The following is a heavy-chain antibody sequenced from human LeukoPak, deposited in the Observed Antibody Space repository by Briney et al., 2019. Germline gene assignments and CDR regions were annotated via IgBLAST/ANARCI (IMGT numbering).Heavy chain of an antibody. D-gene: IGHD5-18*01. Sequence: GGSLRLSCAASGFTVSSNYMSWVRQAPGKGLEWVSYISSSSSTIYYADSVKGRFTISRDNAKNSLYLQMNSLRAEDTAVYYCAREAGYSYGYAGYFDYWGQGTLVTVSS. CDR2: ISSSSSTI. CDR1: GFTVSSNY. CDR3: AREAGYSYGYAGYFDY. V-gene: IGHV3-48*04. J-gene: IGHJ4*02.